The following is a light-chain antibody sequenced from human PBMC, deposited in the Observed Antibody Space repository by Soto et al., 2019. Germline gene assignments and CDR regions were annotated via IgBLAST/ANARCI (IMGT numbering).Light chain of an antibody. CDR1: RSDIGAYAY. V-gene: IGLV2-8*01. CDR3: SSYAGSSNV. CDR2: EVN. J-gene: IGLJ1*01. Sequence: QSALTQPASVSGSPGQSITISCTGTRSDIGAYAYVSWYQQYPGKAPKLMIYEVNKRPSGVPDRFSGSKSGNTASLTVSGLQAEDEADYYCSSYAGSSNVFGTGTKLTVL.